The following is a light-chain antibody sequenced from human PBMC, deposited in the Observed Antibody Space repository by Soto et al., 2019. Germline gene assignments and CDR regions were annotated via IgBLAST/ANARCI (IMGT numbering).Light chain of an antibody. J-gene: IGKJ1*01. V-gene: IGKV1-5*03. CDR1: QTISSW. CDR3: QQYNSYRWT. CDR2: KAS. Sequence: DILMTQSPSTLSVSVGDTVAITCRASQTISSWVAWYQQKPGRAPKLLIYKASSLESGVPSRFSGSGSGTEFTLTISSLQPDDFATYYCQQYNSYRWTFGQGTKVDNK.